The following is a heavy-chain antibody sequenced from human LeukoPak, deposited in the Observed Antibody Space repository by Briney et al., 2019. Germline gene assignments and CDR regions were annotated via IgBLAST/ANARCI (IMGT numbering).Heavy chain of an antibody. CDR1: GFTFSSYA. J-gene: IGHJ4*02. D-gene: IGHD3-10*01. Sequence: GRSLRLSCAASGFTFSSYAMHWVRQAPGKGLEWVAVISYDGSNKYYADSVKGRFTISRDNSKNTLYLQMNSLRAEDTAVYYCARGSVGGSGGNYTFPAAPDYWGQGTLVTVSS. CDR2: ISYDGSNK. CDR3: ARGSVGGSGGNYTFPAAPDY. V-gene: IGHV3-30*04.